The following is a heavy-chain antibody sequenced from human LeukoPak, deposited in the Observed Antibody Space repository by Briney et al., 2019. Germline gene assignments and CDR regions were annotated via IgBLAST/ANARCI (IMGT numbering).Heavy chain of an antibody. V-gene: IGHV4-59*12. D-gene: IGHD4-17*01. CDR1: GGSISSYY. CDR2: IYYSGST. CDR3: ARDNYGDYANWFDP. J-gene: IGHJ5*02. Sequence: PSETLSLTCTVSGGSISSYYWSWIRQPPGKGLEWIGYIYYSGSTYYNPSLKSRVTVSVDTSKNQFSLKLSSVTAADTAVYYCARDNYGDYANWFDPWGQGTLVTVSS.